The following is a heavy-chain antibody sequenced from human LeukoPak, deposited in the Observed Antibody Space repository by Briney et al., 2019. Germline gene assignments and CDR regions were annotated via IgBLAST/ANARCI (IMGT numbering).Heavy chain of an antibody. CDR3: ARGATGSVGYFDL. CDR2: IYYSGST. D-gene: IGHD5-12*01. J-gene: IGHJ2*01. CDR1: GGSISSYY. Sequence: SETLSLTCTVSGGSISSYYWSWIRQPPGKGLEWIGYIYYSGSTNYNPSLKSRVTISVDTSTNQFSLKLSSVTAADTAVYYCARGATGSVGYFDLCGGGTLVIVSS. V-gene: IGHV4-59*01.